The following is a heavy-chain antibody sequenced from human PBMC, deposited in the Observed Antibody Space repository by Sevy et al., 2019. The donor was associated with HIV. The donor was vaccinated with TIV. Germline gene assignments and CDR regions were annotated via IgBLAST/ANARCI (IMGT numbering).Heavy chain of an antibody. CDR3: ARKTVAGNDAFDI. D-gene: IGHD6-19*01. Sequence: GESLKISCKGSGYSFTSYWIGWVRQMPGKGLEWMGIIYPGDSDTRYSPSFQGQVTISADKSISTAYLQGSSLKASDTAMYYCARKTVAGNDAFDIWGQGTMVTVSS. V-gene: IGHV5-51*01. CDR1: GYSFTSYW. J-gene: IGHJ3*02. CDR2: IYPGDSDT.